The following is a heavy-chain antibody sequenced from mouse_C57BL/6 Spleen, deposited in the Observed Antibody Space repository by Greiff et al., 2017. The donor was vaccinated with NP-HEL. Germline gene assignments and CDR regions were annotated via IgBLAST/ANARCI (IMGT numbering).Heavy chain of an antibody. D-gene: IGHD2-10*01. CDR2: ISSGSSTI. J-gene: IGHJ2*01. CDR1: GFTFSDYG. Sequence: EVMLVESGGGLVKPGGSLKLSCAASGFTFSDYGMHWVRQAPEKGLEWVAYISSGSSTIYYADTVKGRFTISRANAKNTLFLQVTSLRSEDTATDYCARPTGSYYFDYWGQGTTLTVSA. CDR3: ARPTGSYYFDY. V-gene: IGHV5-17*01.